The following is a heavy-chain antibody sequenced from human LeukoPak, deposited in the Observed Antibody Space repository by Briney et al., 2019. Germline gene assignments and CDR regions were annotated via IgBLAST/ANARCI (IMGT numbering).Heavy chain of an antibody. CDR1: GFTFSDYY. Sequence: PGGSLRLSCAASGFTFSDYYMSWIRQAPGKGLEWVSHISGSGSTKIYADSVKGRFTISRDNAKNTLYLQVNSLRADDTAVYYCARVAGGNSPYYFDYWGQGTLVAVSS. V-gene: IGHV3-11*04. CDR3: ARVAGGNSPYYFDY. CDR2: ISGSGSTK. D-gene: IGHD4-23*01. J-gene: IGHJ4*02.